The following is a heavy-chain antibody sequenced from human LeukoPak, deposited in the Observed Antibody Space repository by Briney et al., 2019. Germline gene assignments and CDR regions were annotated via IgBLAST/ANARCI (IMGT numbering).Heavy chain of an antibody. J-gene: IGHJ3*02. CDR2: IIPIFGTA. D-gene: IGHD1-26*01. V-gene: IGHV1-69*05. Sequence: ASVKVSCEASGGTFSSYAISWVRQAPGQGLEWMGGIIPIFGTANYAQKFQGRVTITTDESTSTAYMELSSLRSEDTAVYYCARDGARGAFDIWGQGTMVTVSS. CDR1: GGTFSSYA. CDR3: ARDGARGAFDI.